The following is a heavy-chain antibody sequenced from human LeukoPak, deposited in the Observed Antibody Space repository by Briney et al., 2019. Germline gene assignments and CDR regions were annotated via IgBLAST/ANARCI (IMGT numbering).Heavy chain of an antibody. CDR3: ARGDYSGYGSFFDY. Sequence: SETLSLTCAVYGGSFSGYYWSWIRQPPGKGLEWIGEINHNGSANYNPSLKSRVTISVDTSKNQFSLKLSSVTAADTAVYYCARGDYSGYGSFFDYWGQGTLVTVSS. V-gene: IGHV4-34*01. CDR1: GGSFSGYY. D-gene: IGHD5-12*01. CDR2: INHNGSA. J-gene: IGHJ4*02.